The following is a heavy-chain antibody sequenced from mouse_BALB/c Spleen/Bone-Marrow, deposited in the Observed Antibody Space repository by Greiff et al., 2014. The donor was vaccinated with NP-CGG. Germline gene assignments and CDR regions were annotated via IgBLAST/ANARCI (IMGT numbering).Heavy chain of an antibody. CDR2: INPGIGGT. Sequence: QVQLKESGDELVRPGTSVKVSCKASGNAFTNYLIEWFKQRPGQGLEWIGRINPGIGGTTYNAKFKGKATLTADKSSTTAYMQLSSLTSDDSAVYFCARFTRDYWGQGTTLTVSS. CDR3: ARFTRDY. J-gene: IGHJ2*01. V-gene: IGHV1-54*01. CDR1: GNAFTNYL.